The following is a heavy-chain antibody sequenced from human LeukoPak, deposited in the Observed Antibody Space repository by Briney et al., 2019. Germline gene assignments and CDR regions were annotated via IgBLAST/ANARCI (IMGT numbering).Heavy chain of an antibody. J-gene: IGHJ6*03. CDR3: AREGAARANYYYYYYMDV. Sequence: SETLSLTCTVSGGSISSSSYYWGWIRQPPGKGLEWIGSIYYSGSTYYNPSLKSRLTISVDTSKNQFSLKLSSVTAADTAVYYCAREGAARANYYYYYYMDVWGKGTTVAVSS. V-gene: IGHV4-39*07. D-gene: IGHD6-6*01. CDR2: IYYSGST. CDR1: GGSISSSSYY.